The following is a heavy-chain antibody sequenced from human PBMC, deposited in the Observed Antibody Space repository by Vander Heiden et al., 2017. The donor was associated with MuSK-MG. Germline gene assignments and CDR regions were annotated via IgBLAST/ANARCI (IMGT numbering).Heavy chain of an antibody. CDR1: GGSFSGYY. CDR3: AIIWGSYRYQFDY. V-gene: IGHV4-34*01. CDR2: INHSGST. D-gene: IGHD3-16*02. J-gene: IGHJ4*02. Sequence: QVQLQQWGAGLLKPSETLSLTCAVYGGSFSGYYWSWIRQPPGKGLEWIGEINHSGSTNYNPALKSRVTISVDTSKNQFSLKMSSVTAADTAVYYFAIIWGSYRYQFDYWGQGTMATVYS.